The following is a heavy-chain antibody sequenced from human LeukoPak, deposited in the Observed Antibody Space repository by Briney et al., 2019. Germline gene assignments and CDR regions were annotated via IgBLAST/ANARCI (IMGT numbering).Heavy chain of an antibody. CDR1: GFTFSSYS. D-gene: IGHD3-22*01. V-gene: IGHV3-21*04. CDR2: ISSSSSYI. CDR3: ARVTGNYYDSSGNRPRPVSDY. Sequence: GGSLRLSCAASGFTFSSYSMNWVRQAPGKGLEWVSSISSSSSYIYYADSVKGRFTISIDNAKNSLYLQMNSLRAEDTAVYYCARVTGNYYDSSGNRPRPVSDYWGQGTLVTVSS. J-gene: IGHJ4*02.